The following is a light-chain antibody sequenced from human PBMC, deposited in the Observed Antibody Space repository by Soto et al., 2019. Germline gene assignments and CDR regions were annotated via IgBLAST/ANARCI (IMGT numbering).Light chain of an antibody. J-gene: IGKJ2*01. CDR1: QSVSSY. V-gene: IGKV3-11*01. CDR2: DAS. CDR3: QQRRNWPRYT. Sequence: EIVLTQSPATLSLSPGERATLSCRASQSVSSYLAWYQQKPGQGPRLLIYDASNRATGIPARFSGSASGTDFTLTISSLEPEDFAVYYCQQRRNWPRYTFGQGTKLEIK.